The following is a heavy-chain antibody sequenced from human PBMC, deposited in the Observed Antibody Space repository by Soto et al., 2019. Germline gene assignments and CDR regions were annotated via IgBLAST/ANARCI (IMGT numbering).Heavy chain of an antibody. J-gene: IGHJ6*03. CDR2: INSDGSST. V-gene: IGHV3-74*01. D-gene: IGHD3-3*01. CDR3: ARGQRIDFWSGYYGTSYYYYMDV. Sequence: GGSLRLSCAASGFTFSSYWMHWVRQAPGKGLVWVSRINSDGSSTSYADSVKGRFTISRDNAKNTLYLQMNSLRAEDTAVYYCARGQRIDFWSGYYGTSYYYYMDVWGKGTTVTVSS. CDR1: GFTFSSYW.